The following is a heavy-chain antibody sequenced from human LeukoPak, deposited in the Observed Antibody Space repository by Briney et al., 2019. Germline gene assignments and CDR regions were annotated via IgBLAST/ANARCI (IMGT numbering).Heavy chain of an antibody. CDR1: GFTFSSYN. J-gene: IGHJ4*02. V-gene: IGHV3-21*01. Sequence: PGGSLRLSCAASGFTFSSYNMNWVRQAPGKGLEWVSSISSNSRNIYYAGSVKGRFTISRDNAKNSLYLQMNSLRAEDTAVYFCARVKYSSSDFDYWGQGTLVTVSS. D-gene: IGHD6-19*01. CDR3: ARVKYSSSDFDY. CDR2: ISSNSRNI.